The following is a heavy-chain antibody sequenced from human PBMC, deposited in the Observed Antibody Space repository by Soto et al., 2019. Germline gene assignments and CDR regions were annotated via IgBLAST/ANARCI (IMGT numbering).Heavy chain of an antibody. CDR2: ISGSGGRT. J-gene: IGHJ3*02. D-gene: IGHD3-22*01. V-gene: IGHV3-23*01. CDR3: ATYYYDSSGYYELGGYDAFDI. CDR1: GFTFSSYA. Sequence: GGSLRLSCAASGFTFSSYAMSWVRQAPGKGLEWVSAISGSGGRTYYADSVKGRFTISRDNSKNTLYLQMNSLRAEDAAVYYCATYYYDSSGYYELGGYDAFDISGRGTMVTVSS.